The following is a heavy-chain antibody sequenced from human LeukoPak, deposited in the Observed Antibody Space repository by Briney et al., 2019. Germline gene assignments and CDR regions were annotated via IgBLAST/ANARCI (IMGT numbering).Heavy chain of an antibody. V-gene: IGHV3-53*01. CDR1: GFTVSSNY. CDR2: IYSGGST. J-gene: IGHJ4*02. CDR3: ASPYIAARHRALDY. D-gene: IGHD6-6*01. Sequence: GGSLRLSCAASGFTVSSNYMSWVRQAPGKGLEWVSVIYSGGSTYYVDSVKGRFTISRDNSKNTLYLQMNSLRAEDTAVYYCASPYIAARHRALDYWGQGTLVTVSS.